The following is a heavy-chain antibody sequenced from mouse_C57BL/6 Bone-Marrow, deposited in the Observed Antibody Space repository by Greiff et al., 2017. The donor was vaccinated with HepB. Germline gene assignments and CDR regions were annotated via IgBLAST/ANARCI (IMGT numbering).Heavy chain of an antibody. CDR3: ARDYRFAY. CDR2: INPSTGGT. D-gene: IGHD2-4*01. J-gene: IGHJ3*01. CDR1: GYSFTGYY. Sequence: VQLKESGPELVKPGASVKISCKASGYSFTGYYMNWVKQSPEKSLEWIGEINPSTGGTTYNQKFKAKATLTVDKSSSTAYMQLKSLTSEDSAVYYYARDYRFAYWGQGTLVTVSA. V-gene: IGHV1-42*01.